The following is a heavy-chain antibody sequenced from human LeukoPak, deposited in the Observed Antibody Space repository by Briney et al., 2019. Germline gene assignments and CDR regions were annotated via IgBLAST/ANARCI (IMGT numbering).Heavy chain of an antibody. Sequence: ASVKVSCKPSGYTFTPYGISWVRQAPGQGLDWMGWISGYNGNTNYAQQFQGRVTMTTDTSTSTAYMELRSLGSDDTAVYYCARDKGLLWFGEEYYYYGMDVWGQGTTVTVSS. CDR2: ISGYNGNT. J-gene: IGHJ6*02. CDR1: GYTFTPYG. D-gene: IGHD3-10*01. V-gene: IGHV1-18*01. CDR3: ARDKGLLWFGEEYYYYGMDV.